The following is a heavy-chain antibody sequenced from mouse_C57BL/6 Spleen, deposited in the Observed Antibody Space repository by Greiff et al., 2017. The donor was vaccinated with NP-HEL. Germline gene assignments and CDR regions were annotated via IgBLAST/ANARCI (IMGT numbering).Heavy chain of an antibody. J-gene: IGHJ1*03. CDR2: IYPGSGNT. Sequence: VQLVESGPELVKPGASVKISCKASGYSFTSYYIHWVKQRPGQGLEWIGWIYPGSGNTKYNEKFKGKATLTADTSSSTAYMQLSSLTSEDSAVYYCARPVVEVGYFDVWGTGTTVTVSS. CDR1: GYSFTSYY. CDR3: ARPVVEVGYFDV. D-gene: IGHD1-1*01. V-gene: IGHV1-66*01.